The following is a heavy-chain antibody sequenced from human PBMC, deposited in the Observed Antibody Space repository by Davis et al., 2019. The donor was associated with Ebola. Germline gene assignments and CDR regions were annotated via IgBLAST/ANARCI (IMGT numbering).Heavy chain of an antibody. Sequence: MPSETLSLTCTVSGGSVGSGTYYWNWLRQPPGKGPEWIACIYYSGSTNYNPSLKSRVTMSVDTSKNQFSLKLRSVTAADTAVYYCATSVKAPDYWGQGTLVTVSS. CDR1: GGSVGSGTYY. J-gene: IGHJ4*02. CDR2: IYYSGST. CDR3: ATSVKAPDY. V-gene: IGHV4-61*01.